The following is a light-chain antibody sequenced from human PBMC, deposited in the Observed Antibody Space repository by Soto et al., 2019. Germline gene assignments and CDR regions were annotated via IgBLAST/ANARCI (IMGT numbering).Light chain of an antibody. CDR2: WAS. V-gene: IGKV4-1*01. CDR1: QSVLYSSNNKNY. CDR3: QQYYSTPPYT. J-gene: IGKJ2*01. Sequence: DIVMTQSPDSLAVSLCERATINCKSSQSVLYSSNNKNYLAWYQQKPGQPPKLLIYWASTRESGVPDRFSGSGFGTDFTLTISSLQAEDVAVYYCQQYYSTPPYTFGQGTKLEIK.